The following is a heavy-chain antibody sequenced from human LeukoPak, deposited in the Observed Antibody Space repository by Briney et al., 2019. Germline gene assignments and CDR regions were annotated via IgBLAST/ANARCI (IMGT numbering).Heavy chain of an antibody. CDR3: ARAPADIVVVPAAGDAFDI. D-gene: IGHD2-2*01. Sequence: SVKVSCKASGGTFSSYAISWVRQAPGQGLEWMGGIIPIFGTANYAQKFQGRVTITADESTSTAYMELSSLRSEDTAVYYCARAPADIVVVPAAGDAFDIWGQGTMVTVSS. J-gene: IGHJ3*02. V-gene: IGHV1-69*13. CDR2: IIPIFGTA. CDR1: GGTFSSYA.